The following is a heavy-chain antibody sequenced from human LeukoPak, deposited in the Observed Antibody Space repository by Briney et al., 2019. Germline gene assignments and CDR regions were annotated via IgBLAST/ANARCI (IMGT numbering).Heavy chain of an antibody. CDR3: ARGRNYDILTVYFDP. Sequence: GASVKVSCKASGYTLTGYYMHWVRQAPGQGLEWMGWINPNSGGTNYAQKFQGWVTMTRDTSISTAYMELSRPRSDDTAVYYCARGRNYDILTVYFDPWGQGTLVTVSS. D-gene: IGHD3-9*01. CDR2: INPNSGGT. V-gene: IGHV1-2*04. J-gene: IGHJ5*02. CDR1: GYTLTGYY.